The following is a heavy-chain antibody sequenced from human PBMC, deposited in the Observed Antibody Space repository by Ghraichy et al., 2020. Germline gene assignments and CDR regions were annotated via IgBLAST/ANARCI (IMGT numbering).Heavy chain of an antibody. D-gene: IGHD6-19*01. Sequence: SETLSLTCTVSGGSISSGDYYWSWIRQPPGKGLEWIGYIYYSGSTYYNPSLKSRVTISVDTSKNQFSLKLSSVTAADTAVYYCARAGGEFQWLVTPFDYWGQGTLVTVSS. CDR2: IYYSGST. J-gene: IGHJ4*02. V-gene: IGHV4-30-4*01. CDR1: GGSISSGDYY. CDR3: ARAGGEFQWLVTPFDY.